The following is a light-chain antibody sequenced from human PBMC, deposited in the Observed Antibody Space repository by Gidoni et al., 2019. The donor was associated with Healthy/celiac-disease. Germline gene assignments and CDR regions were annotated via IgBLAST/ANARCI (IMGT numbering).Light chain of an antibody. CDR2: AAS. CDR3: QQRYSTPFT. J-gene: IGKJ3*01. V-gene: IGKV1-39*01. CDR1: QSISSY. Sequence: DIQMTQSPSSLSASVGDRVTITCRASQSISSYLNWYQQKPGKAPKLLIYAASSLQSGVPSRFSGRGSGTDFTLTISSLQPEAFATYSCQQRYSTPFTFGPGTKVDIQ.